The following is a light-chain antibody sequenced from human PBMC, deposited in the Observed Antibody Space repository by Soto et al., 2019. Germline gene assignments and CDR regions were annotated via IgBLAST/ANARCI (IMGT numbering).Light chain of an antibody. J-gene: IGLJ2*01. CDR2: EVD. V-gene: IGLV2-8*01. CDR1: SSDVGGYNF. Sequence: QSALTQPPSASGSPGQSVTISCIGTSSDVGGYNFVSWYQNHPGKAPKFMIYEVDKRPSGVPDRFSGSKSGNTASLTVSGLQPEDEADYYCSSYAGSTVVFGGGTKLTVL. CDR3: SSYAGSTVV.